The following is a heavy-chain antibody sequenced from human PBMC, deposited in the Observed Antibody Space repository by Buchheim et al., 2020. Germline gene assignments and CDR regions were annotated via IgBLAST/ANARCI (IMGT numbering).Heavy chain of an antibody. D-gene: IGHD3-16*02. V-gene: IGHV4-30-2*01. CDR3: ARGRSITFGGVIAPSSDY. J-gene: IGHJ4*02. Sequence: QLQLQESGSGLVKPSQTLSLTCAVSGGSISSGGYSWSWIRQPPGKGLEWIGYIYHSGSTYYNPSLKSRVPISVDRSKNQFSLKLSSVTAADTAVYYCARGRSITFGGVIAPSSDYWGQGTL. CDR1: GGSISSGGYS. CDR2: IYHSGST.